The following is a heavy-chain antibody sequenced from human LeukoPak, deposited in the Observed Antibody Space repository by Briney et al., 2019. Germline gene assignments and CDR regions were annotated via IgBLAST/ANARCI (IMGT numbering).Heavy chain of an antibody. J-gene: IGHJ5*02. Sequence: SQTLSLTCAISRDSVSSNSAASNWIRQSPSRGLECLGRTYYRSKWYNHYAVSVKSRITINPDTSKNQFSLQLNSVTPEDTAVYYCARYSSSSPGWFDPWGQGTLVTVSS. CDR3: ARYSSSSPGWFDP. D-gene: IGHD6-13*01. V-gene: IGHV6-1*01. CDR2: TYYRSKWYN. CDR1: RDSVSSNSAA.